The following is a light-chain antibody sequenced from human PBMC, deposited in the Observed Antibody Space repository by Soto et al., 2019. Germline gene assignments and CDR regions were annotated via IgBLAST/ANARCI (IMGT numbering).Light chain of an antibody. V-gene: IGLV1-40*01. Sequence: SSANIGAGYEVHWYQQLPGTAPKLLIYGNSNLPSGVPDRFSGSKSGTSASLAITGLQAEDEADYYCQSYDSSLSGSYVFGTGTKVTVL. CDR3: QSYDSSLSGSYV. J-gene: IGLJ1*01. CDR1: SANIGAGYE. CDR2: GNS.